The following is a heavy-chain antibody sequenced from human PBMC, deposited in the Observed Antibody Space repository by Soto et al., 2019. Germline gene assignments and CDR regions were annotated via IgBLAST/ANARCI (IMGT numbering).Heavy chain of an antibody. CDR2: ISYDGSNK. Sequence: GGSLRLSCAASGFTFSSYGMHWVRQAPGKGLEWVAVISYDGSNKYYADSVKGRFTISRDNSKYTLYLQMNSLRAEDTAVYYCAKGTPYSYYDFWSGYHDGMDVWGQGTTVTVSS. J-gene: IGHJ6*02. D-gene: IGHD3-3*01. CDR3: AKGTPYSYYDFWSGYHDGMDV. CDR1: GFTFSSYG. V-gene: IGHV3-30*18.